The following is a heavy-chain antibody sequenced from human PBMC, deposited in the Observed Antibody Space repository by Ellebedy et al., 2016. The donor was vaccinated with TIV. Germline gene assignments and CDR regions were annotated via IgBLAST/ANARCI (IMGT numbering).Heavy chain of an antibody. CDR1: GFTFSSFG. V-gene: IGHV3-23*01. D-gene: IGHD6-19*01. CDR3: AKVGAVAPKPWYFDL. J-gene: IGHJ2*01. CDR2: ISGSGSDA. Sequence: GESLKISXAASGFTFSSFGMNWVRQAPGKGLEWVSVISGSGSDAYYADSVKGRFTISRDNSKNTLYLQMNSLRAEDTAVYYCAKVGAVAPKPWYFDLWGRGTLVTVSS.